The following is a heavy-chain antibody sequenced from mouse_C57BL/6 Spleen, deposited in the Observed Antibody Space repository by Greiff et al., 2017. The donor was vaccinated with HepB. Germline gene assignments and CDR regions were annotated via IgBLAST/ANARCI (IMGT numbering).Heavy chain of an antibody. Sequence: QLQLKESGAELAKPGASVKLSCKASGYTFTSYWMHWVKQRPGQGLEWIGYINPSSGYTKYNQKFKDKATLTADKSSSTAYMQLSSLTYEDSAVYYCAKGLDGYYWGQGTTLTVSS. J-gene: IGHJ2*01. D-gene: IGHD2-3*01. CDR3: AKGLDGYY. V-gene: IGHV1-7*01. CDR1: GYTFTSYW. CDR2: INPSSGYT.